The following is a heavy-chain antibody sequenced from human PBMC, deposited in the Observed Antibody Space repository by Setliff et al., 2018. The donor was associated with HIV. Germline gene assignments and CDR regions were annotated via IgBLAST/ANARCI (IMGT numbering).Heavy chain of an antibody. CDR1: GYTFTSYP. J-gene: IGHJ5*02. CDR2: INTNTAKP. D-gene: IGHD6-13*01. V-gene: IGHV7-4-1*02. CDR3: ARDYRSLLTVVWFDP. Sequence: ASVKVSCKASGYTFTSYPMNWVRQAPGQGLEWMGWINTNTAKPTYAQGFTGRFVFSLDTSVSTAYLQISSLKPDDTAVYYCARDYRSLLTVVWFDPWGQGTLVTVSS.